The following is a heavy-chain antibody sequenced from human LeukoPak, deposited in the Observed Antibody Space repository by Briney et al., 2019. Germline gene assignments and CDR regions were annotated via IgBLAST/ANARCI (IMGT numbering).Heavy chain of an antibody. CDR3: ARAMSIAARLQTIFDY. J-gene: IGHJ4*02. V-gene: IGHV1-46*01. Sequence: ASVKVSCKASGYTFTSYYMHWVRQAPGQGPEWMGVISPSGGSTTYAQKFQGRVTLTRDMSTSTDYLELSSLRSEDTAVYYCARAMSIAARLQTIFDYWGQGTLVTVSS. D-gene: IGHD6-6*01. CDR1: GYTFTSYY. CDR2: ISPSGGST.